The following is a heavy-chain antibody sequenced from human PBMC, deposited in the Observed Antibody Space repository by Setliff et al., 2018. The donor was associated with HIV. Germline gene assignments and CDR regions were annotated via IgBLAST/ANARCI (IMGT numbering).Heavy chain of an antibody. CDR2: ISSSSSYI. CDR3: ARRGALRMAVVGYFDY. J-gene: IGHJ4*02. Sequence: PGGSLRLSCAASGFTFSSYSMNWVRQAPGKGLEWVSSISSSSSYIYYADSVKGRFTISRDNSKNALYLQMDSLSPDDTAVYHCARRGALRMAVVGYFDYWGQGTLVTVSS. D-gene: IGHD6-19*01. CDR1: GFTFSSYS. V-gene: IGHV3-21*04.